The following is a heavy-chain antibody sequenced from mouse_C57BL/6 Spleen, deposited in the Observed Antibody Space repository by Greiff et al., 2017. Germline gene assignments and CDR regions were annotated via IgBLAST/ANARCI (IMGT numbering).Heavy chain of an antibody. J-gene: IGHJ4*01. CDR2: INPSSGYP. V-gene: IGHV1-7*01. D-gene: IGHD2-4*01. CDR3: ARSPYDYDVDYYAMDY. Sequence: QVQLQQSGAELAKPGASVKLSCKASGYTFTSYWMHWVKQRPGQGLEWIGYINPSSGYPKYNQKFKDKATLTADKSSSTAYMQLSSLTYEDSAVYYCARSPYDYDVDYYAMDYWGQGTSVTVSS. CDR1: GYTFTSYW.